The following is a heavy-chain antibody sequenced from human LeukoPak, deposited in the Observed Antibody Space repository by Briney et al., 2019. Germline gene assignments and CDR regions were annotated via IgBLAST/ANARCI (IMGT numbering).Heavy chain of an antibody. CDR3: ARDGGVGDEFDY. D-gene: IGHD3-16*01. J-gene: IGHJ4*02. V-gene: IGHV4-34*01. Sequence: SETLSLTCAVYGGSFSGYYWSWIRQPPGKGLEWIGEIYHSGSTNYNPSLKSRITISVDKSKNHFSLKLSSVTAADTAVYYCARDGGVGDEFDYWGQGTLVTVSS. CDR1: GGSFSGYY. CDR2: IYHSGST.